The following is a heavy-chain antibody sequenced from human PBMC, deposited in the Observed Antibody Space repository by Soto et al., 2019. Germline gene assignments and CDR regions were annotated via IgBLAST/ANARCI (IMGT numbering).Heavy chain of an antibody. D-gene: IGHD3-3*01. CDR2: IKSKTDGGTT. V-gene: IGHV3-15*01. Sequence: EVQLVESGGGLVKPGGSLRLSCAASGFTFSNAWMSWVRQAPGKGLEWVSRIKSKTDGGTTDYAAPVKGRFTISRDDSKNTLYLQMNSLKTEDTAVYYCTTYTYYDFWSGYYPDYWGQGTLVTVSS. J-gene: IGHJ4*02. CDR1: GFTFSNAW. CDR3: TTYTYYDFWSGYYPDY.